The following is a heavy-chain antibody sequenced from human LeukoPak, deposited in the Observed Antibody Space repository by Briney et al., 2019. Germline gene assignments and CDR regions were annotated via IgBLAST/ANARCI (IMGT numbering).Heavy chain of an antibody. CDR3: ARDISIAVATSYYYYYGMDV. J-gene: IGHJ6*02. CDR2: ISGSGGST. CDR1: GFTFGVYA. D-gene: IGHD6-19*01. Sequence: GGSLRLSCAASGFTFGVYAMSWVRQAPGKGLEWVSAISGSGGSTYYADSVKGRFTISRDNAKNSLYLQMNSLRAEDTAVYYCARDISIAVATSYYYYYGMDVWGQGTTVTVSS. V-gene: IGHV3-23*01.